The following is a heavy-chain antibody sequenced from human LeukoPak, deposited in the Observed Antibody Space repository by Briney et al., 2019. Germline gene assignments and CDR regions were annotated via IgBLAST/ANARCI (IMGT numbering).Heavy chain of an antibody. Sequence: GRSLRLSCAASGFTFSSYAMHWVRQAPGKGLEWVAVISYDGSNKYYADSVKGRFTISRDNSKNTLYLQMNSLRAEDTAVYYCAKPQGLSSGRYYFDYWGQGTLVTVSS. CDR3: AKPQGLSSGRYYFDY. V-gene: IGHV3-30*04. D-gene: IGHD1-26*01. J-gene: IGHJ4*02. CDR1: GFTFSSYA. CDR2: ISYDGSNK.